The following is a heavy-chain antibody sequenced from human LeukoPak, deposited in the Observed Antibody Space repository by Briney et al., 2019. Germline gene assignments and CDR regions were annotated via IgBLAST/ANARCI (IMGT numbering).Heavy chain of an antibody. J-gene: IGHJ4*02. V-gene: IGHV3-21*01. D-gene: IGHD3-22*01. CDR1: GFTFSSYS. CDR3: ARHVVAVGFDY. Sequence: GGSLRLSCAASGFTFSSYSMNWVRQAPGKGLEWVSSITSSSSYIYYADSVKGRFTISRDNAKNSLFLQMNSLRVEDTAVYYCARHVVAVGFDYWGQGTLVTVSS. CDR2: ITSSSSYI.